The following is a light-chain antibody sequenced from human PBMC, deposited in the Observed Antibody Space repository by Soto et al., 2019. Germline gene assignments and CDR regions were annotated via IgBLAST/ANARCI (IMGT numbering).Light chain of an antibody. V-gene: IGLV2-14*01. CDR3: TSYTTSRIWV. CDR2: EVS. J-gene: IGLJ3*02. CDR1: SGDVGHYNY. Sequence: QSALTQPASVSGSPGQSITISCTGSSGDVGHYNYVSWYQQHPGKAPKRMIYEVSNRPSGVSNRFSGSKSGNTASLIISGLQAEDEADYYCTSYTTSRIWVFGGGTKLTV.